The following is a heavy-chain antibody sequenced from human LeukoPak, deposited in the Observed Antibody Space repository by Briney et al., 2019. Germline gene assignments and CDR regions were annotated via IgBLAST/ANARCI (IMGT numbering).Heavy chain of an antibody. Sequence: ASVKVSCKASGGTFSSYAISWVRQAPGQGLEWMGRIIPIFGTANYAQEFQGRVTITTDESTSTAYMELSSLRSEDTAVYYCASTQDTAIGNYYYYYMDVWGKGTTVTVSS. V-gene: IGHV1-69*05. CDR2: IIPIFGTA. CDR1: GGTFSSYA. J-gene: IGHJ6*03. D-gene: IGHD5-18*01. CDR3: ASTQDTAIGNYYYYYMDV.